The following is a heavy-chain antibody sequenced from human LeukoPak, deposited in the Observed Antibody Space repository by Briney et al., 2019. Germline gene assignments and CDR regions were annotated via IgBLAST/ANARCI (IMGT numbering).Heavy chain of an antibody. J-gene: IGHJ4*02. Sequence: GGSLRLSCAASGFTFSSYSMNWVRQAPGKGLEWVSSISSSSSYIYYADSVKGRFTISRDNAKNSLYLQMNSLRAEDTAVYYCARGVPSGIDYFDYWGQGTLVTVSS. CDR3: ARGVPSGIDYFDY. CDR2: ISSSSSYI. D-gene: IGHD3-3*01. V-gene: IGHV3-21*01. CDR1: GFTFSSYS.